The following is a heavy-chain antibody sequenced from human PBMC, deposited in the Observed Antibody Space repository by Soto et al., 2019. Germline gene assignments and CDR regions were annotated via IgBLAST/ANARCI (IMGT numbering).Heavy chain of an antibody. CDR3: ARVRHINAFDI. J-gene: IGHJ3*02. D-gene: IGHD1-20*01. Sequence: GASVKVSCKASGYTFTNYGISWVRQAPGQGLEWMGWISAYNGNTHYAQTLQGRVTMTTDTSTSTAYMELRSLRSDDTAVYYCARVRHINAFDIWGQGTMVTVSS. CDR2: ISAYNGNT. V-gene: IGHV1-18*01. CDR1: GYTFTNYG.